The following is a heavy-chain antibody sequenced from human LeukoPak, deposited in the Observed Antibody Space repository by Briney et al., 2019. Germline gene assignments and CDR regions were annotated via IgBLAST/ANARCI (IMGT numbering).Heavy chain of an antibody. J-gene: IGHJ4*02. Sequence: SETLSLTCTVSGGSISSSSYYWGWIRQPPGKGLEWIGSIYYSGSTYYSPSLKSRVTISVDTSKNQFSLKLSSVTAADTAVYYCAREISYGGSLDYWGQGTLVTVSS. CDR1: GGSISSSSYY. D-gene: IGHD1-26*01. V-gene: IGHV4-39*07. CDR2: IYYSGST. CDR3: AREISYGGSLDY.